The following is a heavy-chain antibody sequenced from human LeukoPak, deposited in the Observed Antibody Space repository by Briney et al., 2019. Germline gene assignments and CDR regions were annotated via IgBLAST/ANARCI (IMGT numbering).Heavy chain of an antibody. V-gene: IGHV3-23*01. CDR3: AKGGYYDSSGYYQNWFDP. D-gene: IGHD3-22*01. CDR2: ISGSGGST. CDR1: GFTFSSYA. J-gene: IGHJ5*02. Sequence: GGSLRLSCAASGFTFSSYAMSWVRQAPGKGLEWVSAISGSGGSTYYADSVKGRSTISRDNSKNTLYLQMNSLRAEDTAVYYCAKGGYYDSSGYYQNWFDPWGQGTLVTVSS.